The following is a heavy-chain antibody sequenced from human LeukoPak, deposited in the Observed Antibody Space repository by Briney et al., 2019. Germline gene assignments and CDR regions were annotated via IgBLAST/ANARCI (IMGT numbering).Heavy chain of an antibody. Sequence: PGGSLRLSCAASGFTFSSYSMNWVRQAPGKGLEWVSSISSSSSYIYYADSVKGRFTISRDDAKNSLYLQMNSLRAEDTAVYYCARVPAEAGPFDYWGPGTLVTVSS. CDR1: GFTFSSYS. CDR2: ISSSSSYI. J-gene: IGHJ4*02. V-gene: IGHV3-21*01. D-gene: IGHD6-19*01. CDR3: ARVPAEAGPFDY.